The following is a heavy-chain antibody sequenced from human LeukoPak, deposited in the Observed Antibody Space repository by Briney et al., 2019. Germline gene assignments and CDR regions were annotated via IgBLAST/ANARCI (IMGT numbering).Heavy chain of an antibody. J-gene: IGHJ6*03. D-gene: IGHD2-21*01. CDR3: ARGISRSDYYYYYYMDV. CDR2: IKQDGSEK. CDR1: GFTFSSYW. V-gene: IGHV3-7*01. Sequence: PGGSLRLSCAASGFTFSSYWMSWVRQAPGKGLEWVANIKQDGSEKYYVDSVKGRFTISRDNAKNSLYLQMNSLRAEDTAVYYRARGISRSDYYYYYYMDVWGKGTTVTIS.